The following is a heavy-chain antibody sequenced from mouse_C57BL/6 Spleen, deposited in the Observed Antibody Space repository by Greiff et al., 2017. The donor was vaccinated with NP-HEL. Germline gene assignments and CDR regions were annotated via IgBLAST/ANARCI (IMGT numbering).Heavy chain of an antibody. CDR1: GYAFTNYL. CDR3: ARGDYSYYAMDY. V-gene: IGHV1-54*01. D-gene: IGHD1-1*01. CDR2: INPGSGGT. Sequence: ESGAELVRPGTSVKVSCKASGYAFTNYLIEWVKQRPGQGLEWIGVINPGSGGTNYNEKFKGKATLTADKSSSTAYMQLSSLTSEDSAVYFCARGDYSYYAMDYWGQGTSVTVSS. J-gene: IGHJ4*01.